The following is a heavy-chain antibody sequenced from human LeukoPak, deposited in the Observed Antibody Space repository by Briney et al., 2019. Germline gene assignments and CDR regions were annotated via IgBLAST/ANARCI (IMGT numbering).Heavy chain of an antibody. CDR3: ASHYYDSSGYYYVFDY. CDR1: GGTFSSYA. Sequence: ASVKVSCKASGGTFSSYAISWVRQAPGQGLEWMGGIIPIFGTANYAQKFQGRVTITADESTSTAYMELSSLRSEDTAVYYCASHYYDSSGYYYVFDYWGQGTLVTVSS. D-gene: IGHD3-22*01. V-gene: IGHV1-69*01. CDR2: IIPIFGTA. J-gene: IGHJ4*02.